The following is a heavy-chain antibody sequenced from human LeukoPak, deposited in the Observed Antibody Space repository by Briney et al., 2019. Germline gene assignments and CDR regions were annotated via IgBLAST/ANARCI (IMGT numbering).Heavy chain of an antibody. CDR2: ISWNSGSI. CDR3: AKAPYDILTDYFDY. J-gene: IGHJ4*02. V-gene: IGHV3-9*01. Sequence: GRSLRLSCAASGFTFDDYAMHWVRQAPGKGLEWVSGISWNSGSIGYADSVKGRFTISRDNAKNSLYLQMNSLRAEDTALYYCAKAPYDILTDYFDYWGQGTLVTVS. CDR1: GFTFDDYA. D-gene: IGHD3-9*01.